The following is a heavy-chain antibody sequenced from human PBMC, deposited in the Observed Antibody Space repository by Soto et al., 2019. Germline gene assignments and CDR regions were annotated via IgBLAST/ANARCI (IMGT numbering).Heavy chain of an antibody. J-gene: IGHJ4*02. Sequence: GGSLRLSCAASGFTFSSYAMSWVRQAPGKGLEWVSVISGSGGSTYYADSVKGRFTISRDNSKNTLYLQMNGLRAEGTAVYYCAKCSPRYSSGLKAYYFDYWGQGTLVTVSS. D-gene: IGHD6-19*01. CDR2: ISGSGGST. CDR3: AKCSPRYSSGLKAYYFDY. V-gene: IGHV3-23*01. CDR1: GFTFSSYA.